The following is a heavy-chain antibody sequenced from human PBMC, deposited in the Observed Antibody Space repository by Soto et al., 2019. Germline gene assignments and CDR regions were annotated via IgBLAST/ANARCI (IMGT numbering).Heavy chain of an antibody. CDR3: ARIRGYTYGPSYYFDY. V-gene: IGHV1-69*14. CDR2: FIPIFGTS. CDR1: GDTVNNYA. J-gene: IGHJ4*02. Sequence: QVQLVQSGAEMKKPGSSVKVSCKASGDTVNNYAISWVRQAPGQGLEWMGSFIPIFGTSKYAQNFQDRVTIXXDKSATTAYMELSSLTSDDTAIYYCARIRGYTYGPSYYFDYWGQGTLVTVTS. D-gene: IGHD5-18*01.